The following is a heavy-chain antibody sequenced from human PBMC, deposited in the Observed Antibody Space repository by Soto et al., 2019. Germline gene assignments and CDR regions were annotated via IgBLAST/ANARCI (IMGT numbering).Heavy chain of an antibody. CDR3: AMCILGATLLGPYFDV. D-gene: IGHD1-26*01. CDR1: GGSVNRGSYY. V-gene: IGHV4-61*01. J-gene: IGHJ4*02. Sequence: SETLSLTCTVSGGSVNRGSYYWSWIRQPPGKGLEWIGYIYYSGSTNYNPSLKSRVAISVDTSKNQFSLKLSSVTAADTAVYYCAMCILGATLLGPYFDVWGQGTLVTVSS. CDR2: IYYSGST.